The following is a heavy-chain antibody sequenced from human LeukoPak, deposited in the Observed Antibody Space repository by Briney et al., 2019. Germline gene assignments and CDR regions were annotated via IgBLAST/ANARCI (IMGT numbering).Heavy chain of an antibody. CDR2: IWYDGSNK. V-gene: IGHV3-30*02. Sequence: GGSLRLSCAASGFTFSSYGMHWVRQAPGKGLEWVAVIWYDGSNKYYADSVKGRFTISRDNSKNTLYLQMNSLRAEDTALYYCAKVNSPIAVAGYDYWGQGTLVTVSP. D-gene: IGHD6-19*01. J-gene: IGHJ4*02. CDR1: GFTFSSYG. CDR3: AKVNSPIAVAGYDY.